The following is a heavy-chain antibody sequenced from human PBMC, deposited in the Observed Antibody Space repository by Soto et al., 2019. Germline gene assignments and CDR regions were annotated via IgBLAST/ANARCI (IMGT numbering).Heavy chain of an antibody. V-gene: IGHV4-34*01. Sequence: SETLSLTCAVYGGSFSGYYWSWIRQPPGKGLEWIGEINHSGSTNYNPSLKSRVTISVDTSKNQFSLKLSSVSAADTAVYYCATSRSWAYYYGMDVWGQGTTVTVSS. CDR1: GGSFSGYY. D-gene: IGHD6-13*01. CDR3: ATSRSWAYYYGMDV. J-gene: IGHJ6*02. CDR2: INHSGST.